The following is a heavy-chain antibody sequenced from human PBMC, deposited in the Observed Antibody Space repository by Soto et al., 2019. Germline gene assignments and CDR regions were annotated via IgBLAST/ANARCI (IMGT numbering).Heavy chain of an antibody. V-gene: IGHV3-48*01. J-gene: IGHJ4*02. CDR1: GFTFSSYS. D-gene: IGHD5-12*01. CDR2: ISSSSSTI. CDR3: ARATIVATIHYFDY. Sequence: GGSLRLSCAASGFTFSSYSMNWVRQAPGKGLEWVSYISSSSSTIYYADSVKGRFTISRDNAKNSLYLQMNSLRAEDTAVYYCARATIVATIHYFDYWGQGTLVTVSS.